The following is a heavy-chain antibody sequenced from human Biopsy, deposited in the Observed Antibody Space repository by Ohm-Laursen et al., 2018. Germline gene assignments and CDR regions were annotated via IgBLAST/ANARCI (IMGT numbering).Heavy chain of an antibody. Sequence: PSETLSLTCAVSGYSISTGYYWGWIRQPPGKGLEWIGSILHTGTTYYNPSLKSRVTISVDTSKNQFSLNLSSVTAADTAVYYCARRGSGGRSFDHWGQGTLVTVSS. V-gene: IGHV4-38-2*01. CDR1: GYSISTGYY. CDR2: ILHTGTT. D-gene: IGHD2-15*01. J-gene: IGHJ4*02. CDR3: ARRGSGGRSFDH.